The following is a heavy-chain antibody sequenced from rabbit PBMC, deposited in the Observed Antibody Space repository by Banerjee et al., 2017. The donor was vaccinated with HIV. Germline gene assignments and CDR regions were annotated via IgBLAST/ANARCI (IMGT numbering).Heavy chain of an antibody. V-gene: IGHV1S45*01. CDR2: IAGGSSGFT. CDR1: GFSFSSNDY. D-gene: IGHD8-1*01. Sequence: QEQLVESGGGLVKPGGTLTLTCTASGFSFSSNDYMCWVRQAPGKGLEWIACIAGGSSGFTYSATWAKGRFTISKTSSTTVTLQMTSLTVADTATYFCARDTGSSFSSYGMDLWGQGTLVTVS. CDR3: ARDTGSSFSSYGMDL. J-gene: IGHJ6*01.